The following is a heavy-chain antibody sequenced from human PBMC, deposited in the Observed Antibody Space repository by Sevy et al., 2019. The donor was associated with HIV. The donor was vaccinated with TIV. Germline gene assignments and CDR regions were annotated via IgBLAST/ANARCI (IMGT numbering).Heavy chain of an antibody. Sequence: ASVKVSCKASGYSFTSYGISWERQAPGQGLEWMGWISTLNVNTNNAQKFQGRVTMTTDTSTSTAYMELRSLRSDDTAVYYCARDDCSSLSCHGSLLYWGQGTLVTVSS. CDR1: GYSFTSYG. CDR2: ISTLNVNT. V-gene: IGHV1-18*01. CDR3: ARDDCSSLSCHGSLLY. D-gene: IGHD2-2*01. J-gene: IGHJ4*02.